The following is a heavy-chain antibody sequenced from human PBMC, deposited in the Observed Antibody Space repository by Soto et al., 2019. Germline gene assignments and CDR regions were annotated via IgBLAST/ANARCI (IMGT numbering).Heavy chain of an antibody. CDR2: VKSKNDGGTT. Sequence: PSETLSLSCAASGFTFSNAWINWVRQAPGKGLEWVGRVKSKNDGGTTDFAAPVKGRFAISRDDSKNMVYLEMNSLQTKDTAIYYCTTDSYITSIIVRFDYWGHGTLVTVSS. V-gene: IGHV3-15*07. CDR1: GFTFSNAW. CDR3: TTDSYITSIIVRFDY. J-gene: IGHJ4*01. D-gene: IGHD3-22*01.